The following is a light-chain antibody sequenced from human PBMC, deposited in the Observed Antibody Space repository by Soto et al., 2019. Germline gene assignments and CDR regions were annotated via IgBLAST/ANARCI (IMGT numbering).Light chain of an antibody. V-gene: IGLV3-21*02. CDR1: NIGSIG. J-gene: IGLJ2*01. Sequence: YELTQPPSVSVAPGQTARITCGGNNIGSIGVHWYQQKPGQAPVLVVYDDRDRPSGIPERFSGSNSGNTATLTISRVEAGDEADYYCQVWDSSSDLVVFGGGTKLTVL. CDR3: QVWDSSSDLVV. CDR2: DDR.